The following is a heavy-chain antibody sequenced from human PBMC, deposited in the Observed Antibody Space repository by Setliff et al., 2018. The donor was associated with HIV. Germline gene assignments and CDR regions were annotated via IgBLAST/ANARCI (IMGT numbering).Heavy chain of an antibody. V-gene: IGHV3-30*02. Sequence: GGSLRLSCAASGFTFSSYGMHWVRQAPGKGLEWVACVRYDESNKYYAESVKDRFTISRDNSKNMVYLQMNSLRAEDTALYYCAKVKVPTTDLYFLDYWGQGTPVTVSS. CDR1: GFTFSSYG. J-gene: IGHJ4*02. CDR3: AKVKVPTTDLYFLDY. CDR2: VRYDESNK. D-gene: IGHD1-1*01.